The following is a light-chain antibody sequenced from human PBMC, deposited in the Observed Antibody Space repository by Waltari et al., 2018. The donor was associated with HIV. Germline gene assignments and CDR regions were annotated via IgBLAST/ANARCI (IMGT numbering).Light chain of an antibody. CDR2: EGR. V-gene: IGLV2-23*01. Sequence: QSALTQPASVSGSPCQSITISCTGTSSDVGSYNLVSWYQQHPGKAPKLMIYEGRKRPSGVSNRFSGSKSGNTASLTISGLQAEDEADYYCCSYAGSSTLVFGGGTKLTVL. J-gene: IGLJ3*02. CDR1: SSDVGSYNL. CDR3: CSYAGSSTLV.